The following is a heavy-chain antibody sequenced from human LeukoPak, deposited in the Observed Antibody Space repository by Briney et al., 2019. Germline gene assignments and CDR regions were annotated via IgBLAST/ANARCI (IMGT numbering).Heavy chain of an antibody. CDR1: GYTFTDYY. CDR2: INPNSGGT. J-gene: IGHJ4*02. V-gene: IGHV1-2*04. Sequence: ASVKVSCKASGYTFTDYYMYWVRQAPGQGLEWMGWINPNSGGTNYAQKFQGWVTMTRDTSISTAYMELSRLRSDDTAVYYCARGLTAFEGNYSDYWGQGTLVTVSS. CDR3: ARGLTAFEGNYSDY. D-gene: IGHD3-10*02.